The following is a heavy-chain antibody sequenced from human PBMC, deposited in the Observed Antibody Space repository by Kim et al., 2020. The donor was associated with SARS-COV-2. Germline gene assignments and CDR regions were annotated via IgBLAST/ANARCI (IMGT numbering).Heavy chain of an antibody. V-gene: IGHV1-69*13. CDR2: IIPIFGTA. J-gene: IGHJ5*02. CDR1: GGTFSSYA. Sequence: SVKVSCKASGGTFSSYAISWVRQAPGQGLEWMGGIIPIFGTANYAQKFQGRVTITADESTSTAYMELSSLRSEDTAVYYCARDGCSSTSCSRLYNWFDPWGQGTLVTVSS. CDR3: ARDGCSSTSCSRLYNWFDP. D-gene: IGHD2-2*01.